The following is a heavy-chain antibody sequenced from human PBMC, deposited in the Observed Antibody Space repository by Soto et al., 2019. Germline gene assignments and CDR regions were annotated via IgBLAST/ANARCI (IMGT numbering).Heavy chain of an antibody. CDR1: GFTISTYH. CDR2: ISTDLRAL. CDR3: TRDGRRGYDMDV. J-gene: IGHJ6*02. V-gene: IGHV3-48*02. D-gene: IGHD1-26*01. Sequence: GGSLRLSCAASGFTISTYHLNWVRQAPGKGLEWVSYISTDLRALYYADSVRGRFTIARDNAKNSLYLQMTSLRDEDTGVYYCTRDGRRGYDMDVWGQGTTVTVSS.